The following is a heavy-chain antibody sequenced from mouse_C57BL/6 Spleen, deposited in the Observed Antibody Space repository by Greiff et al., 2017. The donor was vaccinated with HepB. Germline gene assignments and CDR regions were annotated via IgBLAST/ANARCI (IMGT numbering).Heavy chain of an antibody. V-gene: IGHV7-3*01. D-gene: IGHD3-1*01. CDR2: IRNKANGYTT. Sequence: EVKLVESGGGLVQPGGSLSLSCAASGFTFTDYYMSWVRQPPGKALEWLGFIRNKANGYTTEYSASVKGRFTISRDNSQSILYLQMNALRAEDSATYYCARSLGYYYAMDYWGQGTSVTVSS. J-gene: IGHJ4*01. CDR1: GFTFTDYY. CDR3: ARSLGYYYAMDY.